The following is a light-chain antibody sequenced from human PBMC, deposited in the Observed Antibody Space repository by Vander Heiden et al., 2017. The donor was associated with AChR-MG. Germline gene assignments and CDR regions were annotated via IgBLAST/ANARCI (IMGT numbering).Light chain of an antibody. CDR1: KLEEKY. CDR3: QAWDSDIDVV. J-gene: IGLJ2*01. Sequence: SYELTQTPSVSVSPGQTATISCSGDKLEEKYASWYQQKPGQAPVLVIYQDNKRPSGIPERFSGSNSGNTATLTISGTQAMDEADYYCQAWDSDIDVVFGGGTKLTVL. CDR2: QDN. V-gene: IGLV3-1*01.